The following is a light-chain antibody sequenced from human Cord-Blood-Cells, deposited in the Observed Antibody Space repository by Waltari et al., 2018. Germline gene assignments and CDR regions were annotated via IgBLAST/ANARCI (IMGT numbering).Light chain of an antibody. J-gene: IGLJ3*02. Sequence: QLVLTQSPSASASLGASVKLTCTLSSGPSSYAIAWHQQQPEKGPRYLMKLNSDGSHSKGDGIPGRFSGSSSGAERYLTISSLQSEDEADYYCQTWGTGIQVFGGGTKLTVL. CDR1: SGPSSYA. CDR3: QTWGTGIQV. CDR2: LNSDGSH. V-gene: IGLV4-69*01.